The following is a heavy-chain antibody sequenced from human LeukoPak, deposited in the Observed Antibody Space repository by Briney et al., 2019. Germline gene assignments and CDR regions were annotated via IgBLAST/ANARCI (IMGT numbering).Heavy chain of an antibody. CDR3: ARGRRGGFNWFDP. CDR1: GYTFTSYY. CDR2: INPSGGST. Sequence: ASVKVSCKASGYTFTSYYMHWVRQAPGQGLEWMGIINPSGGSTSYAQKFQGRVTMTRNTSISTAYMELSSLRSEDTAVYYCARGRRGGFNWFDPWGQGTLVTVSS. J-gene: IGHJ5*02. D-gene: IGHD3-16*01. V-gene: IGHV1-46*01.